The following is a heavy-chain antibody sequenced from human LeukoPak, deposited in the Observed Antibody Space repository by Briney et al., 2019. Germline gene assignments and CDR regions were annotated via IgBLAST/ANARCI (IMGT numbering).Heavy chain of an antibody. J-gene: IGHJ3*02. CDR3: GRGNGGLGTLSFFDI. D-gene: IGHD2-15*01. Sequence: GESLTLSCTASGYTFTTYWMAWVRQVPGKGLEWVAIIYHSDSNIIYGPSVKGQVTISADNSKNSVYLQWNSLKASDTAVYYCGRGNGGLGTLSFFDIWGQGTMVTVSS. CDR2: IYHSDSNI. V-gene: IGHV5-51*01. CDR1: GYTFTTYW.